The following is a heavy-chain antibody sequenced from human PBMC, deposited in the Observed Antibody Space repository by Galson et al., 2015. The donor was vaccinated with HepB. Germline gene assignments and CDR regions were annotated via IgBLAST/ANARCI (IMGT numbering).Heavy chain of an antibody. CDR2: ITADNGNT. D-gene: IGHD6-19*01. CDR3: ARDLRSNSGWYGSD. Sequence: SVKVSCKASGYTFTSYAMHWVRQAPGQRLEWMGWITADNGNTRYSQKFQGRVTITRDTSASTAYMELSSLRSEDTAVYYCARDLRSNSGWYGSDWGQGTLVTVSS. CDR1: GYTFTSYA. V-gene: IGHV1-3*01. J-gene: IGHJ4*02.